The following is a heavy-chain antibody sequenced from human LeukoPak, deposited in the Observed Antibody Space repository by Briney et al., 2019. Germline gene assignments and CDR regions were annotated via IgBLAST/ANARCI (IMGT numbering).Heavy chain of an antibody. CDR1: GVPLTTSGGG. CDR3: AHRRYDLFDY. Sequence: SGPTLVNPKQTLTLTCTFSGVPLTTSGGGGGWIRQPPGKALEWLAPIYWDDDKRFTPSLKSRLTLTQDTSKTQVVLTMVNLGPVDTATYYCAHRRYDLFDYWGQGILVTVSS. J-gene: IGHJ4*02. D-gene: IGHD5-12*01. V-gene: IGHV2-5*02. CDR2: IYWDDDK.